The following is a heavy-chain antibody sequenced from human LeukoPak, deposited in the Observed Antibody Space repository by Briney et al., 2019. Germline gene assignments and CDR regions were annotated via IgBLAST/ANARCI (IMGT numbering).Heavy chain of an antibody. CDR1: GFTFSSYG. D-gene: IGHD1-1*01. CDR2: IWYDGSNK. J-gene: IGHJ4*02. CDR3: ARDVTRLNDGPVNY. V-gene: IGHV3-33*01. Sequence: QPGRSLRLSCAASGFTFSSYGMHWVRQAPGKGLEWVAVIWYDGSNKYYADSVKGRFTISRDNSKNTLYLQMSSLRAEDTAVYYCARDVTRLNDGPVNYWGQGTLVTVSS.